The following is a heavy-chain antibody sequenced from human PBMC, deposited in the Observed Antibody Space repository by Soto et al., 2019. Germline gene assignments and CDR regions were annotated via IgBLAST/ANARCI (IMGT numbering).Heavy chain of an antibody. J-gene: IGHJ6*02. Sequence: QVQLVESGGGVVQPGRSLRLSCAASGFTFSNFVMHWVRQAPGKGLEWVAVISYDGSNKYYADSGRGRFTISRDNSKNTLFLQMNSLRTEDKAVYYCAKDQYQLIRSCYGFDVWGQGTMVTVSS. D-gene: IGHD2-2*01. CDR3: AKDQYQLIRSCYGFDV. V-gene: IGHV3-30*18. CDR1: GFTFSNFV. CDR2: ISYDGSNK.